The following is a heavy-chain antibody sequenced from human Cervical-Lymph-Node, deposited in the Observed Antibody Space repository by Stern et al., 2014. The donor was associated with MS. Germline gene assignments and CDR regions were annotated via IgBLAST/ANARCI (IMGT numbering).Heavy chain of an antibody. CDR3: ARAHDYSNPTPT. D-gene: IGHD4-11*01. Sequence: EVQLVESGGGLVKPGGSLRLSCAASGFTFSSYRMNWVRQAPGKGLEWVSSISSSSSYIYYADSVKGRFTISRDNAKNSLYLQMNSLRAEDTAVYYCARAHDYSNPTPTWGQGTLVTVSS. CDR2: ISSSSSYI. J-gene: IGHJ5*02. V-gene: IGHV3-21*01. CDR1: GFTFSSYR.